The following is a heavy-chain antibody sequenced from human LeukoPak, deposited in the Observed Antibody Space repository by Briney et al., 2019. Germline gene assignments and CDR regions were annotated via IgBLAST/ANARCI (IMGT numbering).Heavy chain of an antibody. D-gene: IGHD3-9*01. Sequence: SETLSLTCTVSGGSISSYYWSWIRQPAGKGLEWIGRIYTSGSTNYNPSLKSRVTMSVDTSKNQFSLKLSSVTAADTAVYYCARTFYDILTGYYQPDAFDIWGQGIMVTVSS. CDR3: ARTFYDILTGYYQPDAFDI. CDR2: IYTSGST. J-gene: IGHJ3*02. CDR1: GGSISSYY. V-gene: IGHV4-4*07.